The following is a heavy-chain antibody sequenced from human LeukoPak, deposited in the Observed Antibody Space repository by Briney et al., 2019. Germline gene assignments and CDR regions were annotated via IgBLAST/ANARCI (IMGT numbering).Heavy chain of an antibody. V-gene: IGHV4-59*01. CDR3: ARYRGNFDY. D-gene: IGHD5-12*01. Sequence: SETLSLTCTVSGGSISSYYWSWIRQPPGKGLDWIGYIYYSGSAHYNPSLKSRVTISVDKSKDQFPLKLSSVTAADTAVYYCARYRGNFDYWGQGTLVTVSS. CDR2: IYYSGSA. J-gene: IGHJ4*02. CDR1: GGSISSYY.